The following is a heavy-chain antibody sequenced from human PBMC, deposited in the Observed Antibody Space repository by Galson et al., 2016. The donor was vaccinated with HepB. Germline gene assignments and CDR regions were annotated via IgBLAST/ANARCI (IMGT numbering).Heavy chain of an antibody. CDR2: ISDYNGDR. V-gene: IGHV1-18*01. CDR1: GYSFTSYG. CDR3: TRHRPIAGYYFDY. J-gene: IGHJ4*02. D-gene: IGHD2-21*01. Sequence: SVKVSCKASGYSFTSYGIAWVRQAPGQGLEWMGWISDYNGDRNYAQKFQGRVTLTTDTSTTTVYMELTSLRSDDTAVYYCTRHRPIAGYYFDYWGQGTLVTVSS.